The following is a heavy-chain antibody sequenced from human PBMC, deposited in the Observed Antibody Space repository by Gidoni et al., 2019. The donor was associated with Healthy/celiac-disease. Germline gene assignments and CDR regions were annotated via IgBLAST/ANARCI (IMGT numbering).Heavy chain of an antibody. CDR1: SPKRVG. V-gene: IGHV2-5*01. Sequence: SPKRVGVGWIRQPPGKALEWLALIYWNDDKRYSPSLKSRLTITKDTSKNQVVLTMTNLYPVDTATYYCAPQIAVVGTFRFDPWGQGTLVTVSS. CDR3: APQIAVVGTFRFDP. J-gene: IGHJ5*02. CDR2: IYWNDDK. D-gene: IGHD6-19*01.